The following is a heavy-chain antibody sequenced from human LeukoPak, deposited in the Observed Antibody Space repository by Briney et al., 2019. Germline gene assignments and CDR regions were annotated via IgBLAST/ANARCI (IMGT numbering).Heavy chain of an antibody. CDR3: ARDRLRYCSGGSCFNSLDY. Sequence: ASVKVSCKASGGTFSSYALRWVRQAPGQGLEWMGGIIPIFGTANYAQKFQGRVTITTDESTSTAYMELSSLRSEDTAVYYCARDRLRYCSGGSCFNSLDYWGQGTLVTVSS. CDR1: GGTFSSYA. V-gene: IGHV1-69*05. D-gene: IGHD2-15*01. CDR2: IIPIFGTA. J-gene: IGHJ4*02.